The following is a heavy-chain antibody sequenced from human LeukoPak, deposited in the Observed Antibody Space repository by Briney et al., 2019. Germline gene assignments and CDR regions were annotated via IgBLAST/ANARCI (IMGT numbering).Heavy chain of an antibody. J-gene: IGHJ6*03. V-gene: IGHV3-74*01. CDR3: ARAYYYYNMDV. CDR1: GFTFSSYW. Sequence: GGSLRLSCAASGFTFSSYWMHWVRQAPEKGLVWVSRINSDGSSTSYADSVKGRFTISRDNAKNTLYLQVNSLRAEDTAVYYCARAYYYYNMDVWGKGTTVTVSS. CDR2: INSDGSST.